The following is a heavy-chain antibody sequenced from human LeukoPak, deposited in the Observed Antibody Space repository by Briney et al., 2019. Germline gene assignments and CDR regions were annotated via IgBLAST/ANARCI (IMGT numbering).Heavy chain of an antibody. CDR2: IWYDGSNK. CDR1: GFTFSSYG. Sequence: GGSLRLSCAASGFTFSSYGMHWVRQAPGKGLEWVAVIWYDGSNKYYADSVKGRFTISRDNSKNTLYLQMNSLRAEDTAVYYCARDRRYCSGGSCLYYFDYRGQGTLVTVSS. J-gene: IGHJ4*02. V-gene: IGHV3-33*01. CDR3: ARDRRYCSGGSCLYYFDY. D-gene: IGHD2-15*01.